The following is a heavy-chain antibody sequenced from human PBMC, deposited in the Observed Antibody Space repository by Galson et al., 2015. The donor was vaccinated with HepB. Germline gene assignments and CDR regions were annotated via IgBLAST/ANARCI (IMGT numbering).Heavy chain of an antibody. J-gene: IGHJ3*02. Sequence: SVKVSCKASGYTFTSYGISWVRQAPGQGLEWMGWISAYNGNTNYAQKLQGRVTMTTDTSTSTAYMELRSLRSDDTAVYYRARGSSTSCFSAFDIWGQGTMVTVSS. CDR3: ARGSSTSCFSAFDI. CDR2: ISAYNGNT. V-gene: IGHV1-18*01. CDR1: GYTFTSYG. D-gene: IGHD2-2*01.